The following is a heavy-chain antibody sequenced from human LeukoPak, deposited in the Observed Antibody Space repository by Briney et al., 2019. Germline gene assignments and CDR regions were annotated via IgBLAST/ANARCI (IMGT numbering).Heavy chain of an antibody. Sequence: GGSLRLSCAGSGFTFSQYFMHWVRQAPGKGLEYLSVISYNGEQTYYSKSVTGRFTISRDNSKNMLYLQMGSLRPEDTAVYFCARDPSVGGFSGSELDFRGQGTLVTVSS. CDR1: GFTFSQYF. D-gene: IGHD3-22*01. CDR2: ISYNGEQT. J-gene: IGHJ4*02. CDR3: ARDPSVGGFSGSELDF. V-gene: IGHV3-64*01.